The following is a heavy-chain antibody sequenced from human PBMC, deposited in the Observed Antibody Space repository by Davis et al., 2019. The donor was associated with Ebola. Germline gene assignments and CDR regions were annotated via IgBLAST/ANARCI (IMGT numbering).Heavy chain of an antibody. CDR3: ANGGSYPGH. V-gene: IGHV3-9*01. J-gene: IGHJ4*02. CDR2: ISWSRGAI. D-gene: IGHD6-19*01. Sequence: SLKISCAASGFSFDDYAMQWGRQASGKGLEWVSSISWSRGAIAYAASVKGRFTISRDNAKNSLYLQMNSLRAEDTAVYYCANGGSYPGHWGQGTLVTVSS. CDR1: GFSFDDYA.